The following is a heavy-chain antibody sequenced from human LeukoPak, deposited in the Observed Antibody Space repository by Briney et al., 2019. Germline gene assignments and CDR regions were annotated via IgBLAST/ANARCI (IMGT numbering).Heavy chain of an antibody. V-gene: IGHV4-59*01. Sequence: PSETLSLTCTVSGGSISSYSWSWIRQPPGKGLEWIGYIYYSGSTNYNPSLKSRVTISVDTSKNQFSLKLSSVTAADTAVYYCARAVASQGVDYWGQGTLVTVSS. CDR2: IYYSGST. CDR3: ARAVASQGVDY. J-gene: IGHJ4*02. D-gene: IGHD6-19*01. CDR1: GGSISSYS.